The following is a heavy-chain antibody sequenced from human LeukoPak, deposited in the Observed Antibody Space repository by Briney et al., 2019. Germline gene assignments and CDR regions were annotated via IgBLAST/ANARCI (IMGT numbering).Heavy chain of an antibody. CDR3: ARISGWDAFDI. CDR2: ISYSGNT. V-gene: IGHV4-59*13. CDR1: GGSINNSY. Sequence: SETLSLTCIVSGGSINNSYWNWIRQPPGQGLEWIGYISYSGNTNYNPSLKSRVTISLDTSKNQFSLKLSSVTAADTAVYYCARISGWDAFDIWGQGTVVTVS. J-gene: IGHJ3*02. D-gene: IGHD3-22*01.